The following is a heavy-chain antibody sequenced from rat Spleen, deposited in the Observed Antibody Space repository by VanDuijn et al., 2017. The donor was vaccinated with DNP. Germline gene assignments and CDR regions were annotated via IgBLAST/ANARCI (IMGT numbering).Heavy chain of an antibody. CDR1: GFTFSDYY. Sequence: EVQLVESGGGLVQPGRSLKLSCAASGFTFSDYYMAWVRQAPTKGLELVAYISYFGDNTYSGDSVKGRFTISRDNAKSSLYLQMNSLKSEDTATYYCARVNNNLYYGMDAWGQGTSVTVSS. J-gene: IGHJ4*01. CDR3: ARVNNNLYYGMDA. CDR2: ISYFGDNT. D-gene: IGHD1-10*01. V-gene: IGHV5S23*01.